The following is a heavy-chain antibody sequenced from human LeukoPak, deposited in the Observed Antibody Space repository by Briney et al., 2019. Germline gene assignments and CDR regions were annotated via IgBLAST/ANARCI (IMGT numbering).Heavy chain of an antibody. Sequence: GASVKVSCKVSGYTLTELSMHWVRQAPGQGLEWMGWINPNSGGTNYAQKFQGRVTMTRDTSISTAYMELSRLRSDDTAVYYCARAYKKIHLRLSPIAFDIWGQGTMVTVSS. V-gene: IGHV1-2*02. CDR1: GYTLTELS. J-gene: IGHJ3*02. D-gene: IGHD1-1*01. CDR2: INPNSGGT. CDR3: ARAYKKIHLRLSPIAFDI.